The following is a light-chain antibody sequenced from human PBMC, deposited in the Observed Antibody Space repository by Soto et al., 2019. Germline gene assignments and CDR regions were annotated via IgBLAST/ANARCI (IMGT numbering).Light chain of an antibody. CDR3: QSYDSSLSGYV. J-gene: IGLJ1*01. CDR2: GNS. CDR1: SSNIGARYE. V-gene: IGLV1-40*01. Sequence: QSVLTQPPSVSGAPGQRVTVSCTGSSSNIGARYEVHWYQQLPGTAPKLLIYGNSNRPSGVPDRFSGSKSGTSASLAITGLQAEDEADYYCQSYDSSLSGYVFGTGTKLTDL.